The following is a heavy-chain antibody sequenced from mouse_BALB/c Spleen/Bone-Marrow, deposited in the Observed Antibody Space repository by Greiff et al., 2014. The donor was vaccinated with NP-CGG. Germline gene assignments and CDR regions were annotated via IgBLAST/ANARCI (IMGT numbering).Heavy chain of an antibody. CDR1: GFTFSDFY. J-gene: IGHJ2*01. CDR2: SRNKVNDYTT. Sequence: EVQRVESGGGLVQPGGSLRLSCATSGFTFSDFYMEWVRQPPGKRLEWIAASRNKVNDYTTEYSASVKGRFIVSRDTSQSILYLQVNALRAEDTAIYYCARAVYGNFDYWGQGTTLTVSS. CDR3: ARAVYGNFDY. D-gene: IGHD2-1*01. V-gene: IGHV7-1*02.